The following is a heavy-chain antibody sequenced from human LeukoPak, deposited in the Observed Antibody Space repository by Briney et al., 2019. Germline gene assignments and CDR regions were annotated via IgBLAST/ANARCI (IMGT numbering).Heavy chain of an antibody. CDR3: ARGALGYCSGGSCYNDY. Sequence: PGGSLRLSCAASGFTFSSYSMNWVRQAPGKGLEWVAVISYDGGNKYYADSVKGRFTISRDNSKNTLYLQMNSLRAEDTAVYYCARGALGYCSGGSCYNDYWGQGTLATVSS. V-gene: IGHV3-30*03. CDR1: GFTFSSYS. D-gene: IGHD2-15*01. CDR2: ISYDGGNK. J-gene: IGHJ4*02.